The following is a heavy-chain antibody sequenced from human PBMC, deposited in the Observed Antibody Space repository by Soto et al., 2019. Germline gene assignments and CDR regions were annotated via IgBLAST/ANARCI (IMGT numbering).Heavy chain of an antibody. Sequence: GGSLRLSCAASGFSFNNYAMSWVRQAPGKGLEWVSAISGSGLNTYYADSVKGRFTISRDNSKNTLYLQMNTLRADDTALYFCAKAIPGRTFDVWGKGTVVTVSS. CDR1: GFSFNNYA. J-gene: IGHJ3*01. V-gene: IGHV3-23*01. CDR3: AKAIPGRTFDV. CDR2: ISGSGLNT. D-gene: IGHD3-10*01.